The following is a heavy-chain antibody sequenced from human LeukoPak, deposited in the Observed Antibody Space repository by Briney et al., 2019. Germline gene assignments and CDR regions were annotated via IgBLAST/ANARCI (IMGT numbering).Heavy chain of an antibody. CDR3: ARFHPRIAVAVHYYMDV. D-gene: IGHD6-19*01. CDR1: GFTFSRFW. V-gene: IGHV3-7*01. Sequence: PGGSLRLSCAASGFTFSRFWMSWVRQAPGKGLEWVANIKQDGSGIYYLDSVKGRFTISRDNAKNSLYLQMKSLRAEDTAVYYCARFHPRIAVAVHYYMDVWGKGTTVTVSS. J-gene: IGHJ6*03. CDR2: IKQDGSGI.